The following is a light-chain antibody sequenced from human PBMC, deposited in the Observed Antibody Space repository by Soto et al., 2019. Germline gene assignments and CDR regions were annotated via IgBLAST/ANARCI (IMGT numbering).Light chain of an antibody. CDR2: AAS. CDR3: QHYNSYSEA. J-gene: IGKJ1*01. V-gene: IGKV1D-16*01. CDR1: QGISSW. Sequence: DIQMTQSPSSLSESLGDGVTIXXRASQGISSWLAWYQQKPGKAPKVXIYAASSLHSGVPSRFTGSGVGTEFTLTISSLQPDDFATYYCQHYNSYSEAFGQGTKVDI.